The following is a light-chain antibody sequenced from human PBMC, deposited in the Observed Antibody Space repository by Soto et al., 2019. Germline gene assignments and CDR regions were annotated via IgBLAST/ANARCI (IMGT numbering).Light chain of an antibody. CDR3: QQYNTCPWT. V-gene: IGKV1-5*03. CDR1: HYVSSS. Sequence: DIQMTQSPSTLSAFVGERVTITCRASHYVSSSLAWYQQKPGKAPKLMIYKTSILESGVPSRFSGSASGTEFTLSISSLQPDDCATYWCQQYNTCPWTFGQGTKVEIK. J-gene: IGKJ1*01. CDR2: KTS.